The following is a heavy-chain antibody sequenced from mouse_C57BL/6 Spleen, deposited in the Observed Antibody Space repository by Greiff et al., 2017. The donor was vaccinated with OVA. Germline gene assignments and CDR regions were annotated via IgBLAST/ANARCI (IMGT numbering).Heavy chain of an antibody. CDR3: ARGDYDRGYFDV. D-gene: IGHD2-4*01. J-gene: IGHJ1*03. V-gene: IGHV5-6*01. CDR1: GFTFSSYG. Sequence: EVKLMESGGDLVKPGGSLKLSCAASGFTFSSYGMSWVRQTPDKRLEWVATISSGGSYTYYPDSVKGRFTISRDNAKNTLYLQMSSLKSEDTAMYYCARGDYDRGYFDVWGTGTTVTVSS. CDR2: ISSGGSYT.